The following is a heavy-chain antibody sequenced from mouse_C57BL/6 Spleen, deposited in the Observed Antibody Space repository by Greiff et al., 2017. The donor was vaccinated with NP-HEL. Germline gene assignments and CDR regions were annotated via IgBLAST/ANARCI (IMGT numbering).Heavy chain of an antibody. CDR3: ARWGEGAMDY. CDR1: GFTFSDYG. CDR2: ISSGSSTI. J-gene: IGHJ4*01. Sequence: EVQLVESGGGLVKPGGSLKLSCAASGFTFSDYGMHWVRQAPEKGLEWVAYISSGSSTIYYADTVKGRFTISRDNAKNTLFLQMTSLRSEDTAMCYCARWGEGAMDYWGQGTSVTVSS. V-gene: IGHV5-17*01.